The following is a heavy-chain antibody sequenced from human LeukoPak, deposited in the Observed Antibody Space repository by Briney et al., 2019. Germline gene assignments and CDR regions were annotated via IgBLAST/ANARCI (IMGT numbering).Heavy chain of an antibody. CDR2: IYTSGST. D-gene: IGHD1-26*01. J-gene: IGHJ3*02. Sequence: PSQTLSLTCTVSGGSISSGSYYWSWIRQPAGKGLEWIGRIYTSGSTNYNPSLKSRVTISVDTSKNQFSLKLSSVTAADTAVYYCARVSLYSWELLGDAFDIWGQGTMVTVSS. CDR3: ARVSLYSWELLGDAFDI. V-gene: IGHV4-61*02. CDR1: GGSISSGSYY.